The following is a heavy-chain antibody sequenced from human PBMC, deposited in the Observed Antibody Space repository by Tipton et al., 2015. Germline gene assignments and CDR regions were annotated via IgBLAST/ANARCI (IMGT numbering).Heavy chain of an antibody. CDR3: ARRGYSGFLTYYYYGLDV. Sequence: SLRISCVVSGFTFSPYAMNWVRQAPGKGLEWVSYIGSSSTTIYYADSVKGRFTISRDNAKSSLYLQMNSLRAEDTAVYYCARRGYSGFLTYYYYGLDVWGHGTTVTVSS. J-gene: IGHJ6*02. CDR1: GFTFSPYA. CDR2: IGSSSTTI. V-gene: IGHV3-48*01. D-gene: IGHD5-12*01.